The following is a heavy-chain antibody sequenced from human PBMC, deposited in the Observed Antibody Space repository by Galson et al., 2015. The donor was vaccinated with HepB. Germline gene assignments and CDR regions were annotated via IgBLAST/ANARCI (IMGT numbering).Heavy chain of an antibody. CDR1: GVSTSSSSYY. D-gene: IGHD3-10*01. Sequence: ETLSLTCTISGVSTSSSSYYWSWLRQPPGRGLEWIGSIYYTATTYYDPSLKSRVTISLDTSKNQFSLRLNSVTAADTAVYYCARHVGESGSYGMDVWGQGTTVTVSS. J-gene: IGHJ6*02. CDR2: IYYTATT. V-gene: IGHV4-39*01. CDR3: ARHVGESGSYGMDV.